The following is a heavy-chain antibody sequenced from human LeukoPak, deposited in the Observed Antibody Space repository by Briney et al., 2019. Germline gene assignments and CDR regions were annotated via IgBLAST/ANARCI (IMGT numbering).Heavy chain of an antibody. Sequence: SETLSLTCTVSGGSISSYYWSWIRQTAGKGLQWIGRVYSSGSTNYNPSLKSRVTMSVDTSKNQFSLKLSSVTAADTAVYYCARDLYYYDSSGYSYFDYWGQGTLVTVSS. CDR1: GGSISSYY. CDR2: VYSSGST. V-gene: IGHV4-4*07. D-gene: IGHD3-22*01. CDR3: ARDLYYYDSSGYSYFDY. J-gene: IGHJ4*02.